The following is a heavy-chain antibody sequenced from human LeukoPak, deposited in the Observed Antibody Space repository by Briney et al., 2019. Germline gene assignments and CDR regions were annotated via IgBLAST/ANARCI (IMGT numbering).Heavy chain of an antibody. CDR2: ISYDGSNK. CDR3: ARDINDYGDYEGLDY. J-gene: IGHJ4*02. Sequence: GGSLRLSCAASGFTFSSYAMHWVRQAPGKGLEWVAVISYDGSNKYYADSVKGRFTISRDNSKNTPYLQMNSLRAEDTAVYYCARDINDYGDYEGLDYWGQGTLVTVSS. CDR1: GFTFSSYA. V-gene: IGHV3-30*04. D-gene: IGHD4-17*01.